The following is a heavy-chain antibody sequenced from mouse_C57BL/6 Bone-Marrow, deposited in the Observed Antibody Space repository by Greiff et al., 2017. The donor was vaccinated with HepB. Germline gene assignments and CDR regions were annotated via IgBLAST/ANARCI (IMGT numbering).Heavy chain of an antibody. V-gene: IGHV1-55*01. CDR2: IYPGSGST. D-gene: IGHD3-1*01. J-gene: IGHJ4*01. CDR3: ARAARGAFYAMDY. Sequence: VQLQQSGAELVKPGASVKMSCKASGYTFTSYWITWVKQRPGQGLEWIGDIYPGSGSTNYNEKFKSKATMTVDTSSSTAYMQLSSLTSEDSAVYYCARAARGAFYAMDYWGQGTSVTVSS. CDR1: GYTFTSYW.